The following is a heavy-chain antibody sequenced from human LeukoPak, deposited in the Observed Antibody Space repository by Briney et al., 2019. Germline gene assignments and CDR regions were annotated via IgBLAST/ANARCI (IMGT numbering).Heavy chain of an antibody. Sequence: GASVKVSCKASGYSFTGYYIHWVRQAPGQWLEWMGWINPNSGGTNDARKFRGRVTLTRDTSISTAYMDLRRLTSDDTAVYYCATGISMVGFESDAFDVWGQGTMVTVS. J-gene: IGHJ3*01. CDR2: INPNSGGT. CDR1: GYSFTGYY. V-gene: IGHV1-2*02. CDR3: ATGISMVGFESDAFDV. D-gene: IGHD3-10*01.